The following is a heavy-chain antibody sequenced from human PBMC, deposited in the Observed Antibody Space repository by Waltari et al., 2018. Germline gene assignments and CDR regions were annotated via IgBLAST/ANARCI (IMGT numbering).Heavy chain of an antibody. D-gene: IGHD6-13*01. CDR2: SNYSGSV. CDR1: GGSFSDYY. Sequence: QVQLQQWGGGLLKPSETLSLTCGIFGGSFSDYYWTWIRQSPEKGLEWIGESNYSGSVNYNPSLRSRVTMSLDISKKHFSLRVTSVAAADSALYYCARSTSIWYNGHDYYGLDVWGPGATVIVSS. J-gene: IGHJ6*02. V-gene: IGHV4-34*02. CDR3: ARSTSIWYNGHDYYGLDV.